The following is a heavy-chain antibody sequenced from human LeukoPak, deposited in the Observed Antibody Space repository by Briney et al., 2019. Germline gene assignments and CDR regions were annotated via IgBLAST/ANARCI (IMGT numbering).Heavy chain of an antibody. Sequence: SETLSLTCTVFGGSISTYYWSWIRQPPGKGLEWIGYIYYSGSTNYNPSLKSRVIIPVHRSKNQFSLNLISVTAADTAVYYCARDPGIDAFDIWGQGTMVTVSS. CDR3: ARDPGIDAFDI. J-gene: IGHJ3*02. V-gene: IGHV4-59*01. D-gene: IGHD1-20*01. CDR2: IYYSGST. CDR1: GGSISTYY.